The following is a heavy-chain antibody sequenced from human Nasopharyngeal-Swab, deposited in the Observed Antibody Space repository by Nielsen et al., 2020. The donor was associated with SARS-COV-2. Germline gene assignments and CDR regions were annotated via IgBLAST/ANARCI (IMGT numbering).Heavy chain of an antibody. J-gene: IGHJ4*02. D-gene: IGHD3-22*01. CDR1: GGSISSGGYY. CDR3: ARDLGDSSGHYLGWLGY. CDR2: IYYSGST. Sequence: SETLSLTCTVSGGSISSGGYYWSWIRQHPGKGLEWIGYIYYSGSTYYNPSLKSRVTRSVDTSKNQFSLKLSSVTAADTAVYYCARDLGDSSGHYLGWLGYWGQGTLVTVSS. V-gene: IGHV4-31*03.